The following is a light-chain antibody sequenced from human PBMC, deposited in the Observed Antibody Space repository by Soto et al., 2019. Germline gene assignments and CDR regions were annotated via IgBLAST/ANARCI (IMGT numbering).Light chain of an antibody. J-gene: IGLJ3*02. Sequence: QSALTQPASVSGSPGQSITISCTGTSSDVGSFNLVSWYQQHPGKAPKLIIFEVTKRPSGVSNRFSGSKSGNTASLTISGLQAEDAADYCCCSSAGSATLGVLFGGGTKVTVL. CDR1: SSDVGSFNL. CDR2: EVT. V-gene: IGLV2-23*02. CDR3: CSSAGSATLGVL.